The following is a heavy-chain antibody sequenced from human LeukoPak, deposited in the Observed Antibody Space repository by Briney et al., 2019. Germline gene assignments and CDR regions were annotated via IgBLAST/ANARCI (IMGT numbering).Heavy chain of an antibody. V-gene: IGHV3-30-3*01. CDR1: GFTFSSYA. CDR3: TTTNLIQMVFAVGRGYFQH. CDR2: ISYDGSNK. D-gene: IGHD2-8*01. Sequence: GGSLRLSCAASGFTFSSYAMHWVRQAPGKGLEWVAVISYDGSNKYYADSVKGRFTISRDNSKNTLYLQMNSLRAEDTAVYYCTTTNLIQMVFAVGRGYFQHWGQGTLVTVSS. J-gene: IGHJ1*01.